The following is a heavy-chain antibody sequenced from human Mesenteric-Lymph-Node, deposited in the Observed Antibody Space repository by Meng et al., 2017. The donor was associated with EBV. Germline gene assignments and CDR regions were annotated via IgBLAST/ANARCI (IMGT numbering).Heavy chain of an antibody. V-gene: IGHV4-4*03. J-gene: IGHJ4*02. Sequence: HVAQQEVGTGLAQPPGHMSFLCAVSGCSISSSDWWSWVRPRAGKGLEWIGDIYHSVSTNYKPSLKSRVTISVDTSKNQFSLNLSSVTDADTAVYYCARVGQWLPINYWGQGTLVTVSS. D-gene: IGHD6-19*01. CDR3: ARVGQWLPINY. CDR1: GCSISSSDW. CDR2: IYHSVST.